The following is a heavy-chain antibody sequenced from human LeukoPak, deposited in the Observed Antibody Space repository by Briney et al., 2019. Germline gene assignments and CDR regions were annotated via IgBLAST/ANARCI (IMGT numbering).Heavy chain of an antibody. D-gene: IGHD5-24*01. J-gene: IGHJ4*02. Sequence: SETLSLTCTVSGGSISPYYWSWIRQPPGEGLEWIGYIFYSGSTNYNPSLKSRVTISVDTSKNQFSLKLSSVTAADTAVYYCARSEMATIRGFDYWGQGTLVTVSS. CDR1: GGSISPYY. CDR3: ARSEMATIRGFDY. CDR2: IFYSGST. V-gene: IGHV4-59*01.